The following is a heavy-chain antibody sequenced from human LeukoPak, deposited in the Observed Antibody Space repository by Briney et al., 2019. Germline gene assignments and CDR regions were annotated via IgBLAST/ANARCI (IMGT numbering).Heavy chain of an antibody. CDR3: ARYLDYGGNSRVFQH. CDR1: GGSFSGYY. J-gene: IGHJ1*01. Sequence: SETLSLTCAVYGGSFSGYYWSWLRQPPGKGLEWIGEINHSGSTNYNPSLKSRVTISVDTSKNQFSLKLSSVTAADTAVYYCARYLDYGGNSRVFQHWGQGTLVTVSS. V-gene: IGHV4-34*01. CDR2: INHSGST. D-gene: IGHD4-23*01.